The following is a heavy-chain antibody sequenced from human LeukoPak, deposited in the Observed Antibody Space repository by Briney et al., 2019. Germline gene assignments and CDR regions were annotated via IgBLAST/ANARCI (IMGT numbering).Heavy chain of an antibody. J-gene: IGHJ4*02. D-gene: IGHD3-22*01. V-gene: IGHV3-30*02. CDR2: IRYDGSNK. CDR1: GFTFSSYG. CDR3: AKEQYYYDSSGYGGIDY. Sequence: GGSLRLSCAASGFTFSSYGMHWVRQAPGKGLEWVAFIRYDGSNKYYADSVKGRFTISRDNSKNTLYLQMNSLRAEDTAVYYCAKEQYYYDSSGYGGIDYWAREPWSPSPQ.